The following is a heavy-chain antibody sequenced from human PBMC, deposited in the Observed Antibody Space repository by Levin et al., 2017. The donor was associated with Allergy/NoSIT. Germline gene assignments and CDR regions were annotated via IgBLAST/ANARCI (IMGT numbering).Heavy chain of an antibody. J-gene: IGHJ5*02. D-gene: IGHD3-22*01. Sequence: SETLSLTCTVAGYSISSGPYWGWIRQTPGKGLEWIGSIYHSGSTHYNPSLKSRVSMSVDTSKNQFSLNLRSVTAADTAVYYCARNGSSGPSSARYSWFDRWGQGTLVTVSS. V-gene: IGHV4-38-2*02. CDR3: ARNGSSGPSSARYSWFDR. CDR2: IYHSGST. CDR1: GYSISSGPY.